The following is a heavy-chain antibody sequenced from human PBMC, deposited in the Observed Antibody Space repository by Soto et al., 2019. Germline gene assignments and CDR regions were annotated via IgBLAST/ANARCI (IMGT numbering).Heavy chain of an antibody. CDR1: GFTVSDHY. D-gene: IGHD3-22*01. J-gene: IGHJ4*02. Sequence: EVQLVESGGGLVQPGGSRRLSCAGSGFTVSDHYIDWVRQAPGKGLEWVGRSRDKPQGYSTAYAASVKGRFTTSRDESKNSAYLQMNSLKTEDTAVYYCVRATYFSDSSGYTRCLDYWGQGTLVTVSS. CDR3: VRATYFSDSSGYTRCLDY. CDR2: SRDKPQGYST. V-gene: IGHV3-72*01.